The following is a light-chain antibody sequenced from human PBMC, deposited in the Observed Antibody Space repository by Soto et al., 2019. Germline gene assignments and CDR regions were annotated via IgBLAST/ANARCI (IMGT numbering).Light chain of an antibody. V-gene: IGKV3-20*01. CDR2: GAS. Sequence: EVVLTQSPGTLSLPPGERATLSCRASQSVSRSYLAWYQQKPGQAPRLLIYGASSRATGIPERFSGSGSGTVFTLIISRLEPEVFAEYYCQQVGSSVTFGEGTKVEIK. J-gene: IGKJ4*01. CDR1: QSVSRSY. CDR3: QQVGSSVT.